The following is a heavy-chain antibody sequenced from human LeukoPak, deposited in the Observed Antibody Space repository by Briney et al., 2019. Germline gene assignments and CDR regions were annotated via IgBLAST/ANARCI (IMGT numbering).Heavy chain of an antibody. J-gene: IGHJ6*03. Sequence: SETLSLTCTVSGGSISSYYWSWIRQPPGKGLEWIGYIYYSGSTNYNPSLKSRGTISVDTSKNQFSLKLSSVTAADTAVYYRARAAKGSFYYYYYYMDVWGKGTTVTVSS. CDR1: GGSISSYY. D-gene: IGHD6-13*01. V-gene: IGHV4-59*01. CDR2: IYYSGST. CDR3: ARAAKGSFYYYYYYMDV.